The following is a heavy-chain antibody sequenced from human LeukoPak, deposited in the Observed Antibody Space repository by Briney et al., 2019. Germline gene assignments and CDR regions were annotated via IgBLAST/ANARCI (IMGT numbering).Heavy chain of an antibody. CDR3: ARHVTISGPYDASDI. D-gene: IGHD5-24*01. CDR1: GDSISSYY. Sequence: SETLSLTCTVSGDSISSYYWSWIRRPPGKGLEWIGYIYYSGGTDYNPSLKSRVTISVDTSKNQFSLKLRSVTAADTAVYYCARHVTISGPYDASDIWGQGTMVTVSP. CDR2: IYYSGGT. V-gene: IGHV4-59*08. J-gene: IGHJ3*02.